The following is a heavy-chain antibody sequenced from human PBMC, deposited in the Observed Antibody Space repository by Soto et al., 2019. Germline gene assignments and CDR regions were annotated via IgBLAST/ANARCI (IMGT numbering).Heavy chain of an antibody. D-gene: IGHD3-3*01. CDR3: ARSRRITIFGVVTRDYYYYGMDV. J-gene: IGHJ6*02. Sequence: PSATLSRTCAVYGGSFSGYYWSWLPQPPGKGLGWIGEINHSGSTNYNPSLKSRVTISVDTSKNQFSLKLSSVTAAETAVYYCARSRRITIFGVVTRDYYYYGMDVWGQGTTVT. V-gene: IGHV4-34*01. CDR1: GGSFSGYY. CDR2: INHSGST.